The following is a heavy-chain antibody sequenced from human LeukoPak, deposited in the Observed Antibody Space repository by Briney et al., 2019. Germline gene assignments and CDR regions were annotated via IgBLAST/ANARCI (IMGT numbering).Heavy chain of an antibody. CDR1: GYTFTSYY. CDR2: INPSGGST. J-gene: IGHJ4*02. D-gene: IGHD2/OR15-2a*01. V-gene: IGHV1-46*01. Sequence: ASVKVSCKASGYTFTSYYMHWVRQAPGQGLEWMGIINPSGGSTSYAQKFQGRVTMTEDTSTDTAYMELSSLRSEDTAVYYCATYYSEYWYFDYWGQGTLVTVSS. CDR3: ATYYSEYWYFDY.